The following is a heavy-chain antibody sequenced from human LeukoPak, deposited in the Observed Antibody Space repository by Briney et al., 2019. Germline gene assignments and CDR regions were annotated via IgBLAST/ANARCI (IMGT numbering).Heavy chain of an antibody. CDR1: GFTFSSYA. V-gene: IGHV3-23*01. CDR3: AKNWGLYDILTGYPFDY. Sequence: PGGSLRLSCAASGFTFSSYAMSWVRQAPGKGLEWVSAISGSGGSTYYADSVKGRFTISRDNSKNTLYLQMNSLRAEDTAVYYCAKNWGLYDILTGYPFDYWGQGTLVTVSS. J-gene: IGHJ4*02. CDR2: ISGSGGST. D-gene: IGHD3-9*01.